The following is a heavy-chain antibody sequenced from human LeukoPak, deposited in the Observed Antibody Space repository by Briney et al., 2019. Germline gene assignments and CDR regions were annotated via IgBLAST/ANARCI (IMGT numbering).Heavy chain of an antibody. V-gene: IGHV4-59*01. CDR1: GGSISSYY. CDR3: ARVGDYVWGSYRYEPYFDY. J-gene: IGHJ4*02. Sequence: SETLFLTCTVSGGSISSYYWSWIRQPPGKGLEWIGYIYYSGSTNYNPSLKSRVTISVDTSKNQFSLKLSSVTAADTAVYYCARVGDYVWGSYRYEPYFDYWGQGTLVTVSS. CDR2: IYYSGST. D-gene: IGHD3-16*02.